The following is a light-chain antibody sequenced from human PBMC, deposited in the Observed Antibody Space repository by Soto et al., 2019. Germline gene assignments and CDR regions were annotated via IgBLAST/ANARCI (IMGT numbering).Light chain of an antibody. Sequence: DIQMTQSPSTLSASVGDRVTITCRASQSISSWLAWYQQKPGKAPKLLIYDASSLESGVPSRFSGSSSGTEFTLTTRSLQPDDFASYYCHQYKCYSYTFGQGTKLEIK. CDR2: DAS. J-gene: IGKJ2*01. CDR3: HQYKCYSYT. CDR1: QSISSW. V-gene: IGKV1-5*01.